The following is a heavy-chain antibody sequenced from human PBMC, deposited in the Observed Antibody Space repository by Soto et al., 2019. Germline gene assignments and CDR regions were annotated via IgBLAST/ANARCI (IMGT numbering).Heavy chain of an antibody. CDR3: ARGSGCSSTSCYVRGPPYYYYYMDV. V-gene: IGHV4-31*03. CDR2: IYYSGST. Sequence: PSETLSLTCTVSGGSISSGGYYWSWIRQHPGKGLEWIGYIYYSGSTYYNPSLKSRVTISVDTSKNQFSLKLSSVTAADTAVYYCARGSGCSSTSCYVRGPPYYYYYMDVWGKGTTVTVS. D-gene: IGHD2-2*01. CDR1: GGSISSGGYY. J-gene: IGHJ6*03.